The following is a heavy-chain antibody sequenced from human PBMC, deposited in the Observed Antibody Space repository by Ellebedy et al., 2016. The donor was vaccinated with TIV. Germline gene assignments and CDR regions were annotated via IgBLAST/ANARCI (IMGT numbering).Heavy chain of an antibody. CDR1: GFPFSSYG. J-gene: IGHJ2*01. V-gene: IGHV3-48*02. CDR3: ARDLFCGGDCHPHWYFDL. Sequence: PGGSLRLSCAASGFPFSSYGMNWVRQAPGKGLEWVSYISSSSSNKYYADSVKGRFTISRDNGKNSLYLQVNSLRDEDTAVYYCARDLFCGGDCHPHWYFDLWGRGTLVTVSS. D-gene: IGHD2-21*02. CDR2: ISSSSSNK.